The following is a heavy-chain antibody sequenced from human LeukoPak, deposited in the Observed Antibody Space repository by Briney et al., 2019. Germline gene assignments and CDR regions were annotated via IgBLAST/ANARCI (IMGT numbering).Heavy chain of an antibody. Sequence: SETLSLTCTVSGGSISSSSYYWGWIRQPPGKGLEWIGNIYYSGSTYYNPSLKSRVTISVDTSKNQFSLKLSSVTAADTAVYYCASIRAMVRGVKFRGYYYMDVWGKGTTVTVSS. D-gene: IGHD3-10*01. CDR2: IYYSGST. CDR1: GGSISSSSYY. V-gene: IGHV4-39*07. J-gene: IGHJ6*03. CDR3: ASIRAMVRGVKFRGYYYMDV.